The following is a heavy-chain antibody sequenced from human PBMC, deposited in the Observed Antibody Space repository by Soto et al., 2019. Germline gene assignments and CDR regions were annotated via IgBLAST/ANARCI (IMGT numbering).Heavy chain of an antibody. CDR3: ARQRIVATKFLGFDP. CDR2: IYYSGST. D-gene: IGHD5-12*01. Sequence: SETLSLTCTVSGGSISSSSYYWGWIRQPPGKGLEWIGSIYYSGSTYYNPSLKSRVTISVDTSKNQFSLKLSSVTAADTAVYYCARQRIVATKFLGFDPWGQGTLVTVSS. V-gene: IGHV4-39*01. CDR1: GGSISSSSYY. J-gene: IGHJ5*02.